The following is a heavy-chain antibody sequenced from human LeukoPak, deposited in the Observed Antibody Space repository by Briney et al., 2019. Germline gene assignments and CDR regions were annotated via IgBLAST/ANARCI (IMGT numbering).Heavy chain of an antibody. CDR1: GMPFSSYG. CDR2: IWYDGSNK. J-gene: IGHJ2*01. Sequence: GGSLRLSCEAPGSGMPFSSYGLHWVRQAPGKGLEWVAIIWYDGSNKYYADSVKGRFTISKDTSKNTLYLQMNSLRAEDTAVYYCVAIPISGAIWQFDLCGGGTLVTVSS. D-gene: IGHD2-2*02. V-gene: IGHV3-33*01. CDR3: VAIPISGAIWQFDL.